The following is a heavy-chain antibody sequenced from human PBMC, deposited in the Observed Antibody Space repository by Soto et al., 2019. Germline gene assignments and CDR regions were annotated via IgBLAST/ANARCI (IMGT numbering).Heavy chain of an antibody. J-gene: IGHJ3*02. CDR1: GDSINNADYY. CDR2: IYYSGTT. D-gene: IGHD3-10*01. Sequence: QVQLQESGPGLVKPSQTLSLNCSVSGDSINNADYYWSWIRQHAGRGLEWIGYIYYSGTTYYNPSLTSRVTISMDTSKTQFSLEMSSVTAADTAVYYCARVRGQAFDIRGQGTMVTVSS. V-gene: IGHV4-31*03. CDR3: ARVRGQAFDI.